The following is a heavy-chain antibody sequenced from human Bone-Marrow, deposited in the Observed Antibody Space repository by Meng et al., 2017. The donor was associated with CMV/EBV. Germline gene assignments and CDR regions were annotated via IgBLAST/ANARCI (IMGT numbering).Heavy chain of an antibody. CDR2: ISSSGSIR. CDR1: GFTFSDYY. CDR3: ARIYYDFWSGYHALTADY. J-gene: IGHJ4*02. V-gene: IGHV3-11*04. D-gene: IGHD3-3*01. Sequence: GESLKISCAASGFTFSDYYMTWIRQAPGKGLEWLSHISSSGSIRHYADSVKGRFTISRDNAKNSLYLQMNSLRAEDTAVYYCARIYYDFWSGYHALTADYWGQGTLVTVSS.